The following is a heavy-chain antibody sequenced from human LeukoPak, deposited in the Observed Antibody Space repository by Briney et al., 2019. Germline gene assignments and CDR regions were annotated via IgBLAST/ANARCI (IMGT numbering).Heavy chain of an antibody. CDR2: IYYSGST. CDR3: VRNYDAITFGGVIVGPPDY. J-gene: IGHJ4*02. V-gene: IGHV4-59*02. D-gene: IGHD3-16*02. Sequence: PSETLSLTCTVSGGSVSSYYWNWIRQPPGKGLEWIGYIYYSGSTNYNPSLKSRVTISVDTSKNQFSLKLSSVTAADTAVYYCVRNYDAITFGGVIVGPPDYWGQGTLVTVSS. CDR1: GGSVSSYY.